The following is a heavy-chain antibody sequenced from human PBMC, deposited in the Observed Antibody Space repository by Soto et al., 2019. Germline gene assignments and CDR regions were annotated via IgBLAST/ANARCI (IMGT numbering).Heavy chain of an antibody. CDR2: INSDGSIT. CDR3: ARDGDIVATSEFDD. V-gene: IGHV3-74*01. J-gene: IGHJ4*02. Sequence: PGGSLRLSCVASGFTLSSYWMHWVRQAPGKGLVWVSRINSDGSITSYADSVKGRFTISRDNAKNTLYLQMNSLRAEDTALYYCARDGDIVATSEFDDWGKGTLVTVAS. CDR1: GFTLSSYW. D-gene: IGHD5-12*01.